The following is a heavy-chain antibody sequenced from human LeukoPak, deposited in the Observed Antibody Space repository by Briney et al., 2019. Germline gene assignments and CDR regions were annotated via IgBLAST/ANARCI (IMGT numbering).Heavy chain of an antibody. Sequence: SETLSLTCAVYGGSFSGYYWSWIRQPPGKGLEWIGEINHSGSTNYNPSLTSRVTISVDTSKNQFSLKLSSVTAADTAVYYCARGSGSRYYYFDYWGQGTLVTVSS. CDR2: INHSGST. CDR1: GGSFSGYY. CDR3: ARGSGSRYYYFDY. J-gene: IGHJ4*02. D-gene: IGHD3-10*01. V-gene: IGHV4-34*01.